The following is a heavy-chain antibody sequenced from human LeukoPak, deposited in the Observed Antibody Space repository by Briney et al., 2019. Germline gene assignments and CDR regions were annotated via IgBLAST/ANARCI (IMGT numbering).Heavy chain of an antibody. CDR3: TRERSGYDHQY. V-gene: IGHV3-30-3*01. CDR1: GFTFSSYA. CDR2: ISYDGSNK. D-gene: IGHD5-12*01. J-gene: IGHJ4*02. Sequence: PGGSLRLSCAASGFTFSSYAVHWVRQAPGKGLEWVALISYDGSNKYHADFVKGRFTISRDNSKNTLYLQMNSLRVEDTAVYYCTRERSGYDHQYWGQGTLVTVSS.